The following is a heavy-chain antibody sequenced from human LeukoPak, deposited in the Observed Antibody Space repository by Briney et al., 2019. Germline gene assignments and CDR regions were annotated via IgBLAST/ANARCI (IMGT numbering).Heavy chain of an antibody. D-gene: IGHD1-26*01. J-gene: IGHJ5*02. V-gene: IGHV3-21*01. CDR3: ARRLRATATCWFDP. Sequence: GGSLRLSCAASGFTFSSYSMNWVRQAPGKGLEWVSSISSSSSYIYYADSVKGRFTISRDNAKNSLYLQMNSLRAEDTAVYYCARRLRATATCWFDPWGQGTLVTVSS. CDR2: ISSSSSYI. CDR1: GFTFSSYS.